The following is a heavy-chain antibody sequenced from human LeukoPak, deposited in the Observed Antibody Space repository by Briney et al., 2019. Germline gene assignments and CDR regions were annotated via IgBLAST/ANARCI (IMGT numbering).Heavy chain of an antibody. J-gene: IGHJ4*02. CDR2: IRYDGSNK. CDR3: TKDKGDY. V-gene: IGHV3-30*02. CDR1: GFTFSSYV. Sequence: PGGSLRLSCAASGFTFSSYVMHWVRHAPGKGLEWVAFIRYDGSNKYYADSVKGRFTISRDNSKNTLYLQMNSLRAEDTAVYYCTKDKGDYWGQGTLVTVSS.